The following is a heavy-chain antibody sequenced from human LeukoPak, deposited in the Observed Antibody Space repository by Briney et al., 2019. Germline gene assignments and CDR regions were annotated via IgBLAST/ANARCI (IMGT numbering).Heavy chain of an antibody. V-gene: IGHV4-39*01. CDR2: IYYSGST. D-gene: IGHD3-22*01. J-gene: IGHJ4*02. CDR1: GGSISSSSYY. CDR3: ARQQHYYDSSGYYYV. Sequence: SETLSLTCTVSGGSISSSSYYWGWIRQPPGKGLEWIGSIYYSGSTYYNPSLKSRVTISVDTSKNQFSLKLSSVTAADTAVYYCARQQHYYDSSGYYYVWGQGTLVTVSS.